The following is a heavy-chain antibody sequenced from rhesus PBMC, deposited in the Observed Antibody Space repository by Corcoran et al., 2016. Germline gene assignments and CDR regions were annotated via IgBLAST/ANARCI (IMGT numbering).Heavy chain of an antibody. V-gene: IGHV4-169*01. CDR2: IQGSAIRT. J-gene: IGHJ6*01. CDR1: GASISNYY. Sequence: QLQLQESGPGLVKPSETLSVSCVVSGASISNYYWTWVRQAPGKGLEWIVYIQGSAIRTSSHPSLTSRFTLSIDTSKNLFSLRLNYVTAADTAVYFCARWNSAPLYGLDSWGQGVVVTVSS. D-gene: IGHD1-1*01. CDR3: ARWNSAPLYGLDS.